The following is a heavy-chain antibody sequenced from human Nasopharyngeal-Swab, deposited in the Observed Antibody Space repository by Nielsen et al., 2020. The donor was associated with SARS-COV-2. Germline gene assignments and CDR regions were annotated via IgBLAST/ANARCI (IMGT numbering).Heavy chain of an antibody. CDR2: INAGNGNT. D-gene: IGHD6-6*01. Sequence: WVRQAPGQGLEGMGWINAGNGNTKYSQKFQGRVTITRDTSASTAYMELSSLRSEDTAVYYCARFSEYSSSTDRDYYGMDVWGQGTTVTVSS. V-gene: IGHV1-3*01. CDR3: ARFSEYSSSTDRDYYGMDV. J-gene: IGHJ6*02.